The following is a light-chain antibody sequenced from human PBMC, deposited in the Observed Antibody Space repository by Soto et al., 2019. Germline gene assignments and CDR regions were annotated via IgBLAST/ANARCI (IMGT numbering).Light chain of an antibody. CDR2: KAS. V-gene: IGKV1-5*03. J-gene: IGKJ1*01. CDR3: QHYNDYSLTWT. CDR1: QSINNW. Sequence: DVQMTQSPSTLSASVGDRVTITCRASQSINNWLAWFQQKPGKAPKLLIYKASSLETGVPSRFSGSGSGTKFTLTISSLQPDDFATYYCQHYNDYSLTWTFGQGTKVEIK.